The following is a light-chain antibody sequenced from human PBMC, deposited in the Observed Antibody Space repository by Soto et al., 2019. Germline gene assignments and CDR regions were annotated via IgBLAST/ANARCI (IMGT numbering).Light chain of an antibody. CDR3: LQYGSSPRT. Sequence: EIVLKQSPGTLSLSPGERATLSCRASQSGSNNSLPWYQQKPGQAPRLLIYGAYSSATGIPDRFSGSGSGTDFTLTISRLEPEDFAVYYCLQYGSSPRTFGQGTKVEIK. CDR2: GAY. J-gene: IGKJ1*01. CDR1: QSGSNNS. V-gene: IGKV3-20*01.